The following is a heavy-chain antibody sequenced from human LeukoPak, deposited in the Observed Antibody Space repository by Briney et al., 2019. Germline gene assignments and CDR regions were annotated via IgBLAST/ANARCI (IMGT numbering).Heavy chain of an antibody. V-gene: IGHV4-59*01. CDR3: ARDHVGYYHYYMVV. CDR1: GGSISSSF. Sequence: SETLSLTCTVSGGSISSSFWSWIRQPPGKGLEWLAYINYNGGTKYSPSLESRLTISLDTSKNQCSLKLNSVTDADTAVYYCARDHVGYYHYYMVVWGEGATVTVSS. J-gene: IGHJ6*03. CDR2: INYNGGT.